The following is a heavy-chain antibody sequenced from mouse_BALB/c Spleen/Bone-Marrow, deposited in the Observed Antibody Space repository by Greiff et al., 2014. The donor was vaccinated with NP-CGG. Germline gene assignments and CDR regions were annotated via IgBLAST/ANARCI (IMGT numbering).Heavy chain of an antibody. D-gene: IGHD1-1*01. J-gene: IGHJ2*01. Sequence: GVSVKLSCKGSGYTFTAYAMHWVKQSHAESLEWIGLISTYSGNTHYNQDFKGKATMTVDKSSSTAYMELARLTSEDSAIYYCARNFYGSSYFDYWGQGTTLTVSS. CDR3: ARNFYGSSYFDY. CDR1: GYTFTAYA. V-gene: IGHV1S137*01. CDR2: ISTYSGNT.